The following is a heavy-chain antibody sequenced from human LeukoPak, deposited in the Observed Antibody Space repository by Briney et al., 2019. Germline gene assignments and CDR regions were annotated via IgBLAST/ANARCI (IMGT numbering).Heavy chain of an antibody. V-gene: IGHV1-8*01. CDR2: MKPNSGNT. J-gene: IGHJ5*02. CDR3: AREDFAGFSRIITMVRGAPNWFDP. CDR1: GYTFTSYD. Sequence: ASVKVSCKASGYTFTSYDINWVRQATGQGLEWMGWMKPNSGNTGYAQKFQGRVTMTRNTSISTAYMELSSLRSEDTAVYYCAREDFAGFSRIITMVRGAPNWFDPWGQGTLVTVSS. D-gene: IGHD3-10*01.